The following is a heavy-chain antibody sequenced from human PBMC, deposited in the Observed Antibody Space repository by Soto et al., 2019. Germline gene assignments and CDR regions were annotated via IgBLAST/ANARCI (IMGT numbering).Heavy chain of an antibody. J-gene: IGHJ4*02. CDR2: ISGSGGST. CDR3: AKAGPGQQWLVPTAYYFDY. CDR1: GFTFSSYA. D-gene: IGHD6-19*01. V-gene: IGHV3-23*01. Sequence: GSLRLSCAASGFTFSSYAMSWVRQAPGKGLEWVSAISGSGGSTYYADSVKGRFTISRDNSKNTLYLQMNSLRAEDTAVYYCAKAGPGQQWLVPTAYYFDYWGQGTLVTVSS.